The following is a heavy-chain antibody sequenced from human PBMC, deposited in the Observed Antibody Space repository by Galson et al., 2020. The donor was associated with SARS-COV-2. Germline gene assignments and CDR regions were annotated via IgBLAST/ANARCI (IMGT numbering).Heavy chain of an antibody. CDR2: LSATGGTS. Sequence: GGSLRLSCSASGFTFSDYAMHWVRQAPGKGLQYVSALSATGGTSFYADSVSGRFTMSRDNSKNTFYLQMTGLRVEDTAFYYCLAFSSTRHNDWGQGTLVTVSS. CDR3: LAFSSTRHND. CDR1: GFTFSDYA. J-gene: IGHJ4*02. D-gene: IGHD6-13*01. V-gene: IGHV3-64D*09.